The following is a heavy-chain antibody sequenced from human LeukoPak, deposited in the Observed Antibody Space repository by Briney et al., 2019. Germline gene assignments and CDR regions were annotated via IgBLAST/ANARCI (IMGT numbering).Heavy chain of an antibody. J-gene: IGHJ6*03. CDR2: ISAYNGNT. Sequence: ASVKVSCKASGYTFTSYGISWVQQAPGQGLEWMGWISAYNGNTNYAQKLQGRVTMTTDTSTSTAYMELNSLRAEDTAVYYCAKGDGIAARPSYYYIDVWGKGTTVTVSS. CDR3: AKGDGIAARPSYYYIDV. V-gene: IGHV1-18*01. CDR1: GYTFTSYG. D-gene: IGHD6-6*01.